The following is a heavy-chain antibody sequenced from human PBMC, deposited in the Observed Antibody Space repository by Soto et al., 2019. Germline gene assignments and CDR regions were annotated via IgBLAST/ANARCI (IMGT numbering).Heavy chain of an antibody. Sequence: SETLSLTCTVSGGSISSGDYYWSWIRQPPGKGLEWIGYIYYSGSTYYNPSLKSRVTISVDTSKNQFSLKLSSVTAADTAVYYCARVGGFGAHTIDYWGQGTLVTGSS. D-gene: IGHD3-10*01. CDR1: GGSISSGDYY. CDR3: ARVGGFGAHTIDY. V-gene: IGHV4-30-4*01. J-gene: IGHJ4*02. CDR2: IYYSGST.